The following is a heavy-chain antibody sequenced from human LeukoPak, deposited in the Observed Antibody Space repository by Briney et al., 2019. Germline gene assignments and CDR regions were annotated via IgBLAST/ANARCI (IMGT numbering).Heavy chain of an antibody. J-gene: IGHJ3*02. V-gene: IGHV4-59*10. CDR3: ARCLSVFAAAGGCWAFDI. Sequence: SETLSLTCAVYGGSFSGYYWSWIRQPAGKGLEWIGRIYTSGSTNYNPSLKSRVTMSVDTSKNQFSLKLSSVTAADTAVYYCARCLSVFAAAGGCWAFDIWGQGTMVTVSS. CDR1: GGSFSGYY. D-gene: IGHD6-13*01. CDR2: IYTSGST.